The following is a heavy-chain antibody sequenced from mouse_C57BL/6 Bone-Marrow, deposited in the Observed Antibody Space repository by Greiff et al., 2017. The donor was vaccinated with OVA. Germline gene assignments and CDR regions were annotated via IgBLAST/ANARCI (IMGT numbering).Heavy chain of an antibody. V-gene: IGHV1-15*01. CDR1: GYTFTDYE. CDR3: TRSYSNYGIWYFDV. J-gene: IGHJ1*03. Sequence: QVQLQQSGAELVRPGASVTLSCKASGYTFTDYEMHWVKQTPVHGLEWIGAIDPETGGTAYNQKFKGKAILTADQSSHTAYMELRSLTSEDSAVYYCTRSYSNYGIWYFDVWGTGTTVTVSS. D-gene: IGHD2-5*01. CDR2: IDPETGGT.